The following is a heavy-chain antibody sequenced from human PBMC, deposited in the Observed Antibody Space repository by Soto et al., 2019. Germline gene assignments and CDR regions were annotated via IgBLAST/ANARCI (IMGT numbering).Heavy chain of an antibody. V-gene: IGHV4-30-2*01. CDR2: IYHSGST. Sequence: SETLSLTCTVSGGSISSGGYSWSWIRQPPGKGLEWIGYIYHSGSTYYNPSLKSRVTISVDRSKNQFSLKLSSVTAADTAVYYCARASDFWSSFDPWGQGTLVTVSS. J-gene: IGHJ5*02. D-gene: IGHD3-3*01. CDR1: GGSISSGGYS. CDR3: ARASDFWSSFDP.